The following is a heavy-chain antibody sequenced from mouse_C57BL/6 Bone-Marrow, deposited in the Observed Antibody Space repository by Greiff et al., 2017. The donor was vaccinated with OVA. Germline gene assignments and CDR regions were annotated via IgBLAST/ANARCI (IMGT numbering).Heavy chain of an antibody. CDR1: GFTFSDYY. J-gene: IGHJ1*03. CDR3: ARQNYRYFDV. CDR2: ISNGGGST. V-gene: IGHV5-12*01. Sequence: EVQVVESGGGLVQPGGSLKLSCAASGFTFSDYYMYWVRQTPEKRLEWVAYISNGGGSTYYPDTVKGRFTISRDNAKNTLYLQMSRLKSEDTAMYYCARQNYRYFDVWGTGTTVTVSS.